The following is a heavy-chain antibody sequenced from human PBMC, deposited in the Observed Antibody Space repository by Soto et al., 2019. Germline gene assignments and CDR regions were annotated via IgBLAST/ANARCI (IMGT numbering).Heavy chain of an antibody. V-gene: IGHV4-30-2*01. Sequence: SETLSLTCAVSGDSISSGGYSWSWIRQPPGKGLEWIGYIYHDGSTYYNPSLKSRVTISIDRSKNQFSLELTSVTAADTAVYYCARLNYDSSAYFDYWGQGTRVTVS. CDR2: IYHDGST. CDR1: GDSISSGGYS. CDR3: ARLNYDSSAYFDY. D-gene: IGHD3-22*01. J-gene: IGHJ4*02.